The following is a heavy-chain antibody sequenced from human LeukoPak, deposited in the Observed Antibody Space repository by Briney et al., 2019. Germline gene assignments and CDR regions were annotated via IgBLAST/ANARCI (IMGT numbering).Heavy chain of an antibody. CDR2: INPSGGST. CDR3: ARSAAYYNEADI. CDR1: GYTFTSYY. D-gene: IGHD3-9*01. Sequence: ASVKVSCKASGYTFTSYYIHWVRQAPGQGLEWMGIINPSGGSTTYAQKFQGRLTMTSATSTSTVYMELSSLRSEDTAVHYCARSAAYYNEADIWGQGTMVTVSS. V-gene: IGHV1-46*01. J-gene: IGHJ3*02.